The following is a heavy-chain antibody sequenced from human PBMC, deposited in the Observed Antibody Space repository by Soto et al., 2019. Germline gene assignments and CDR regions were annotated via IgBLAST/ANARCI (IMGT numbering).Heavy chain of an antibody. D-gene: IGHD2-21*02. CDR2: ITPRDGTT. CDR1: GYTFTTYY. J-gene: IGHJ4*02. Sequence: QVQLVQSGAEVKKPGAPVKVSCKASGYTFTTYYLPWLRQARGQGLEWMGIITPRDGTTRYEQKFQDRGTMTRDTSTSTVYMDLSSLRSEDTAVYYCARALSTKTALIDYWGQGTRVTVSS. V-gene: IGHV1-46*01. CDR3: ARALSTKTALIDY.